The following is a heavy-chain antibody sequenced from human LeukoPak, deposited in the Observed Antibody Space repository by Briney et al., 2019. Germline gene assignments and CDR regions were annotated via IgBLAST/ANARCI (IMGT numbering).Heavy chain of an antibody. D-gene: IGHD3-16*01. Sequence: PGGSLRLSCAASGFTFSHYYMTWVRQAPGKGLEWVSYISSSGSTIYYADSVKGRFTISRDNAKNSLYLQMNSLRAEDTAVYYCARVTRAGGEYYFDYWGQGTLVTVSS. CDR2: ISSSGSTI. CDR1: GFTFSHYY. J-gene: IGHJ4*02. CDR3: ARVTRAGGEYYFDY. V-gene: IGHV3-11*01.